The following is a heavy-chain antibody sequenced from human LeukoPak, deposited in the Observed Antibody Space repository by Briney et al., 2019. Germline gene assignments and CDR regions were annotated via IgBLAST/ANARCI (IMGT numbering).Heavy chain of an antibody. CDR3: AREWPLRHEGGYFDC. J-gene: IGHJ4*02. V-gene: IGHV3-23*01. Sequence: PGGSLRLSCAASGFTFSSYALSWVRQAPGKGLEWVSAASGSGGSTYHADSVKGRFTISRDNSKNTLYLEMNSLRAEDTAVYYCAREWPLRHEGGYFDCWGQGTLATVSS. CDR1: GFTFSSYA. D-gene: IGHD5-12*01. CDR2: ASGSGGST.